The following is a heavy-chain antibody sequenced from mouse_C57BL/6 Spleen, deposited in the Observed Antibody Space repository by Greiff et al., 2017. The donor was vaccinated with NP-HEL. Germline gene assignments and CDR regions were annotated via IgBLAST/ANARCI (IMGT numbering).Heavy chain of an antibody. J-gene: IGHJ1*03. CDR1: GYAFSSSW. CDR3: ARATTVVAPYWYFDV. D-gene: IGHD1-1*01. Sequence: QVQLKESGPELVKPGASVKISCKASGYAFSSSWMNWVKQRPGKGLEWIGRIYPGDGDTNYNGKFKGKATLTADKSSSTAYMQLSSLTSEDSAVYFCARATTVVAPYWYFDVWGTGTTVTVSS. CDR2: IYPGDGDT. V-gene: IGHV1-82*01.